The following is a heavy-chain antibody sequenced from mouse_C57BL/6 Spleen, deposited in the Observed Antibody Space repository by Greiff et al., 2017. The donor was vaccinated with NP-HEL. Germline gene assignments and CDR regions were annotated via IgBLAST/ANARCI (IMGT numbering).Heavy chain of an antibody. D-gene: IGHD1-2*01. CDR3: ARTARIKY. CDR1: GYSITSGYG. Sequence: EVQLQQSGPGLVKPSQSLSLTCTVTGYSITSGYGWNWIRQFPGNKLEWMGYISYSGSTNYNPSLKSQISITRDTSKNQFFLQLNSVTTEVTATYYCARTARIKYWCQGTTLTVSS. CDR2: ISYSGST. J-gene: IGHJ2*01. V-gene: IGHV3-2*02.